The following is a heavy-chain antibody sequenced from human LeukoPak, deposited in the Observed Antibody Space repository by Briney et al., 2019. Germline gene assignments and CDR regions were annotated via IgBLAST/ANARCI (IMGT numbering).Heavy chain of an antibody. CDR3: ARILSYDSSGYYSPLFDY. CDR1: GYTFTSYY. J-gene: IGHJ4*02. V-gene: IGHV1-46*01. D-gene: IGHD3-22*01. Sequence: ASVKVSCKASGYTFTSYYMHWVRQAPGQGLEWMGIINPSGGGTTYAQKFQGRVTMTRDTSTSIVYMELSSLRSEDTAVYYCARILSYDSSGYYSPLFDYWGQGTLVTVSS. CDR2: INPSGGGT.